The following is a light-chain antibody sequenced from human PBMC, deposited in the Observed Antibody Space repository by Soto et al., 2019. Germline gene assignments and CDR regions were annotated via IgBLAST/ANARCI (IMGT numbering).Light chain of an antibody. CDR3: QQYNNWPYT. J-gene: IGKJ2*01. CDR1: QSVSSN. CDR2: GAS. Sequence: EIVMTQSPATLSVSPGERATLSCRASQSVSSNLAWYQQKPGQAPRLLIYGASTRATGIPARFSGSGSGTESTLTISILHSEDFSVYYCQQYNNWPYTFGQGTKLEIK. V-gene: IGKV3-15*01.